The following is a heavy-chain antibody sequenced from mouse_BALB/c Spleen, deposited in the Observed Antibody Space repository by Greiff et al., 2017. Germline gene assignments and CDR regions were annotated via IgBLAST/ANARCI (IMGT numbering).Heavy chain of an antibody. Sequence: QVQLKQSGAELARPGASVKLSCKASGYTFTSYWMQWVKQRPGQGLEWIGAIYPGDGDTRYTQKFKGKATLTADKSSSTAYMQLSSLASEDSAVYYCARSYGNLYYYAMDYWGQGTSVTVSS. CDR3: ARSYGNLYYYAMDY. J-gene: IGHJ4*01. D-gene: IGHD2-10*02. CDR2: IYPGDGDT. V-gene: IGHV1-87*01. CDR1: GYTFTSYW.